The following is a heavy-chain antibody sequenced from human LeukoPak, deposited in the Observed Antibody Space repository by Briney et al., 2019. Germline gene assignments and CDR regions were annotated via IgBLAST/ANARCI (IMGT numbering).Heavy chain of an antibody. CDR2: IYYSGSP. Sequence: PSETLSLTCTVSGGSINSGSYYWGWIRQPPGKGLEWIGSIYYSGSPNYNPSLKSRVTISIDTSENLFSLKLSSVTAADTAVYYCVRDRVGTTGVPYFDFWGQGTLVTVSS. J-gene: IGHJ4*01. V-gene: IGHV4-39*07. D-gene: IGHD4-11*01. CDR3: VRDRVGTTGVPYFDF. CDR1: GGSINSGSYY.